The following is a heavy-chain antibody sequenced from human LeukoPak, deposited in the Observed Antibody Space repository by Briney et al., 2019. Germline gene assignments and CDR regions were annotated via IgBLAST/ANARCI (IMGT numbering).Heavy chain of an antibody. Sequence: PGGSLRLSCAASGFTFSGYWMTWVRQAPGKGLEWVSSISSSSSYIYYADSVKGRFTISRDNAKNSLYLQMNSLRAEDTAVYYCARAYRRTGDYWGQGTLVTVSS. D-gene: IGHD3-16*02. J-gene: IGHJ4*02. CDR1: GFTFSGYW. CDR2: ISSSSSYI. V-gene: IGHV3-21*01. CDR3: ARAYRRTGDY.